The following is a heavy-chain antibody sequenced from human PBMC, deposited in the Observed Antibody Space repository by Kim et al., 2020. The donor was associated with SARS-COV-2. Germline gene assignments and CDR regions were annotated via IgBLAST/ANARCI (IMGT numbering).Heavy chain of an antibody. CDR3: ASEYGSEVARYYYYGMDV. D-gene: IGHD3-10*01. J-gene: IGHJ6*02. CDR1: GGTFSSYA. CDR2: IIPIFGTA. V-gene: IGHV1-69*13. Sequence: SVKVSCKASGGTFSSYAISWVRQAPGQGLEWMGGIIPIFGTANYAQKFQGRVTITADESTSTAYMELSSLRSEDTAVYYCASEYGSEVARYYYYGMDVWGQGTTVTVSS.